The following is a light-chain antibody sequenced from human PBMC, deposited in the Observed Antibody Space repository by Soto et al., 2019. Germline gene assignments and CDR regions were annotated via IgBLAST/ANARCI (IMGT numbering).Light chain of an antibody. CDR2: VVS. Sequence: EIVLTQSPVALSLSTGERATLSCSASQSVSSTLLTWYQQKPGQAPRLHIYVVSSRATGIPDRFSGSGSGTDFTLTISRLEPEDFAVYFCQHYGDSSWTFGQGTRVEIK. V-gene: IGKV3-20*01. CDR3: QHYGDSSWT. J-gene: IGKJ1*01. CDR1: QSVSSTL.